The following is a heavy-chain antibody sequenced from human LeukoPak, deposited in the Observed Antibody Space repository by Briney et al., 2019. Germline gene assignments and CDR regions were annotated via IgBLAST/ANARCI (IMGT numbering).Heavy chain of an antibody. CDR1: GGSISSYY. CDR2: IYYSGST. Sequence: PSETLSLTCTVSGGSISSYYWSWIRQPPGKGLEWNGYIYYSGSTNYNPSLKSRVTISVDTSKNQFSLKLSSVTAADTAVYYCARFDYSSGWHLGYWGQGTLVTVSS. J-gene: IGHJ4*02. D-gene: IGHD6-19*01. V-gene: IGHV4-59*01. CDR3: ARFDYSSGWHLGY.